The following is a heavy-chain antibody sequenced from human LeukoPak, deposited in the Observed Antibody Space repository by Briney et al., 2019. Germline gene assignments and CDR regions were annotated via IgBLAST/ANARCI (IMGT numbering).Heavy chain of an antibody. Sequence: PGGSLRLSCAASGFAFSSNRMHWVRQAPGKGLVWVSHISTDARTITYAAFVKGRFTISRDNAKNTLYLQMNSLRAEDTALYYCVRGQATAWGLDYWGQGTLVTVSS. V-gene: IGHV3-74*01. CDR1: GFAFSSNR. J-gene: IGHJ4*02. CDR3: VRGQATAWGLDY. D-gene: IGHD6-13*01. CDR2: ISTDARTI.